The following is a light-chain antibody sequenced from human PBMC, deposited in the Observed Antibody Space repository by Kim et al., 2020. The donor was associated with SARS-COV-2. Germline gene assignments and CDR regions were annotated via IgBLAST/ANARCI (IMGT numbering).Light chain of an antibody. CDR3: QQYYSTCWT. V-gene: IGKV4-1*01. Sequence: ATINSKASQSVLYSPNNKNYLAWYQQKPGQPPKLLIYWASTRESGVPYRFSGSGSGTDFTLTISSLQAENVAVYYCQQYYSTCWTFGQGTKVDIK. CDR1: QSVLYSPNNKNY. CDR2: WAS. J-gene: IGKJ1*01.